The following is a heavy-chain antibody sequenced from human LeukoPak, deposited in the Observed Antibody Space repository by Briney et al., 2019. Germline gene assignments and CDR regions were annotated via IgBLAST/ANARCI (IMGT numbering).Heavy chain of an antibody. V-gene: IGHV4-59*08. CDR1: GDSISSYY. CDR2: IYYSGRT. Sequence: SETLSLTCTVSGDSISSYYWSWIRQPPGKGLEWIGYIYYSGRTNYNPSLKSRVTISVDTSKNQFSLKLSSVTAADTAVYYCARLDSGSPYYYYYGMDVWGQGTTVTVSS. J-gene: IGHJ6*02. D-gene: IGHD1-26*01. CDR3: ARLDSGSPYYYYYGMDV.